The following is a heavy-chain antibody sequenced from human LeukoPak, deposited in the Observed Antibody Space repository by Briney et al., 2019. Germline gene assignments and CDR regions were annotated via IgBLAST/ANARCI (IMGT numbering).Heavy chain of an antibody. CDR1: GGSISSYY. V-gene: IGHV4-4*07. Sequence: SETLSLTCTVSGGSISSYYWSWIRQPAGKGLEWIGRIYTSGSTNYNPSLKSRATMSVDTSKNQFSLKLSSVTAADTAVYYCAREYYDSSGYYYPWSYFDYWGQGTLVTVSS. D-gene: IGHD3-22*01. CDR2: IYTSGST. CDR3: AREYYDSSGYYYPWSYFDY. J-gene: IGHJ4*02.